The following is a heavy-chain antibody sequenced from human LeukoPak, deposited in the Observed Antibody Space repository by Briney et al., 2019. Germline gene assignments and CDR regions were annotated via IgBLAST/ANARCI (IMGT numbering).Heavy chain of an antibody. CDR2: INPNSGGT. D-gene: IGHD5-12*01. CDR1: GYTFTVDY. Sequence: ASVTVSCKASGYTFTVDYMRWGRQAPGQGLEWMGWINPNSGGTNYVQKFQGRVTMTRDTSISTVYMELSRLRADDTAVYYCAKDRAVATIGGIDYWGQGTLVTASS. V-gene: IGHV1-2*02. CDR3: AKDRAVATIGGIDY. J-gene: IGHJ4*02.